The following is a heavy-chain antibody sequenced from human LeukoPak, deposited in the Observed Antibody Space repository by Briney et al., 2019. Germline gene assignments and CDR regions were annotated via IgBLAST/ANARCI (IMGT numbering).Heavy chain of an antibody. Sequence: SQTLSLTCTVSGGSISSGSYYWSWIRQPAGKGLEWIGYIYYSGSTYYNPSLKSRVTISVDTSKNQFSLKLSSVTAADTAVYYCARGGPGWFDPWGQGTLVTVSS. J-gene: IGHJ5*02. V-gene: IGHV4-30-4*08. CDR3: ARGGPGWFDP. CDR2: IYYSGST. CDR1: GGSISSGSYY.